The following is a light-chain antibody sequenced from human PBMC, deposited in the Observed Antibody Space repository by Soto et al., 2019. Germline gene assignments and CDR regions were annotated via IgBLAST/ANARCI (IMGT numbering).Light chain of an antibody. Sequence: EIVLTQSPGTLSLSPGGRATLSCRASQSVSRRLAWYQHRTGPSPRLLISGASMRASGVPVRFSGSGSGTDFTLTISRLEPEDFAVYFCQHYGETPITFGLGTRLE. J-gene: IGKJ5*01. CDR3: QHYGETPIT. CDR1: QSVSRR. V-gene: IGKV3-20*01. CDR2: GAS.